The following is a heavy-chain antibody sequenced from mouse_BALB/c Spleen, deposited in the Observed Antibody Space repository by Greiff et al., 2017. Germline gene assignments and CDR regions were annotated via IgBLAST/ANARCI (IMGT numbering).Heavy chain of an antibody. J-gene: IGHJ2*01. CDR1: GFTFSSYA. CDR3: ARGLRFYFDY. CDR2: ISSGGST. V-gene: IGHV5-6-5*01. D-gene: IGHD1-1*01. Sequence: EVMLVESGGGLVKPGGSLKLSCAASGFTFSSYAMSWVRQTPEKRLEWVASISSGGSTYYPDSVKGRFTISRDNARNILYLQMSSLRSEDTAMYYCARGLRFYFDYWGQGTTLTVSS.